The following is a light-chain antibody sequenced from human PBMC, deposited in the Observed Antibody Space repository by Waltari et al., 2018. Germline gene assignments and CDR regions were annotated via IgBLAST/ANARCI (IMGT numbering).Light chain of an antibody. CDR1: SRDGGGYND. V-gene: IGLV2-14*01. CDR3: GSHTRRSTSWV. CDR2: NVI. Sequence: QSALTQASSVAGSPGQSITISCTGTSRDGGGYNDVAWYQQPPGKAPKVMIYNVIRRRSGVPDRFSGSKSGNTPSLTISELRAEYEADYFCGSHTRRSTSWVFGGGAKLTVL. J-gene: IGLJ3*02.